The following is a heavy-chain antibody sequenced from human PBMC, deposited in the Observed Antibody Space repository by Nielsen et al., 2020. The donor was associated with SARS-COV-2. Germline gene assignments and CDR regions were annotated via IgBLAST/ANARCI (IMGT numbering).Heavy chain of an antibody. D-gene: IGHD2-15*01. Sequence: GSLRLSCAASGFTFSSYGMHWVRQAPGKGLEWVAVIWYDGSNKYYADSVKGRFTISRDNSKNTLYLQMNSLRAEDTAVYYCARGLVVPYDAFDIWGQGTMVTVSS. V-gene: IGHV3-33*01. CDR2: IWYDGSNK. J-gene: IGHJ3*02. CDR1: GFTFSSYG. CDR3: ARGLVVPYDAFDI.